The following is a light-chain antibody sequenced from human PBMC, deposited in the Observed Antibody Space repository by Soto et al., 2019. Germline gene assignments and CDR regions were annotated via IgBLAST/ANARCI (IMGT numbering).Light chain of an antibody. Sequence: QSALTQPASVSGSPGQSITISCTGTSGDIGYYNYVSWHQQHPGKAPKLMIYEVSNRPSGVSNRFSGSKSGNTASLTISGLQAEDEADYYCCSYTTSNTWVFGGGTQLTVL. V-gene: IGLV2-14*01. CDR2: EVS. J-gene: IGLJ3*02. CDR1: SGDIGYYNY. CDR3: CSYTTSNTWV.